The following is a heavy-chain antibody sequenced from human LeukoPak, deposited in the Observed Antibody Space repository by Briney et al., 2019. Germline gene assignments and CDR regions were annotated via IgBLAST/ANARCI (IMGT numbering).Heavy chain of an antibody. Sequence: GGSLRLSCAASGFTVSSNYMSWVRQAPGKGLEWVSVIYSGGSTYYADSVKGRFTISRDNSKNTLYLQMNSLRAEDTAVYYCARERVVVPAASFDYWGQGTLVTVSS. J-gene: IGHJ4*02. V-gene: IGHV3-66*02. CDR1: GFTVSSNY. D-gene: IGHD2-2*01. CDR3: ARERVVVPAASFDY. CDR2: IYSGGST.